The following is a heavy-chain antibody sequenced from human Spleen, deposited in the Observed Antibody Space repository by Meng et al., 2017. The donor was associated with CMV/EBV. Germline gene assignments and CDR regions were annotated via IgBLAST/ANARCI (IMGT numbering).Heavy chain of an antibody. Sequence: GESLKISCKGSGYSFTTYWIGWVRQMPGKGLEWMGIIYPGDSDTRYSPAFQGQVTISADKSISTAYLQWSSLKASDTAMYYCARGYCSRDTGQAMDVWGQGTTVTVSS. CDR2: IYPGDSDT. CDR1: GYSFTTYW. D-gene: IGHD2-2*01. CDR3: ARGYCSRDTGQAMDV. V-gene: IGHV5-51*01. J-gene: IGHJ6*02.